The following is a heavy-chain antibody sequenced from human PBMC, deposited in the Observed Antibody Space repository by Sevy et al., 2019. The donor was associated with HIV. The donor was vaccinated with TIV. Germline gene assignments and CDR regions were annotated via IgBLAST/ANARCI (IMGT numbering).Heavy chain of an antibody. CDR2: IIPIFGTA. Sequence: ASVKVSCKASGGTFSSYAISWVRQAPGQGLEWMGGIIPIFGTANYAQKFQGRVTITADESTSTAYMELSSLRSVDTAVYYCARVARDGYNLGLFDYWGQGTLVTVSS. D-gene: IGHD5-12*01. V-gene: IGHV1-69*13. J-gene: IGHJ4*02. CDR3: ARVARDGYNLGLFDY. CDR1: GGTFSSYA.